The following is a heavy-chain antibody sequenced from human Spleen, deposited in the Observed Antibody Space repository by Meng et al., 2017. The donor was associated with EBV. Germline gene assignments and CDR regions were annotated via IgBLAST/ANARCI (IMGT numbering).Heavy chain of an antibody. CDR1: GGSSSGYYW. CDR3: ARGRGGYYIFDY. V-gene: IGHV4-4*02. CDR2: IYHSGRT. Sequence: QVQLQVSAPGLVKPSGTLSLTCTVSGGSSSGYYWYSWVRQPPGKGLEWIGEIYHSGRTNYNPSLKSRATISADKSETQFSLNLKSVTAADTAVYYCARGRGGYYIFDYWGQGTLVTVSS. J-gene: IGHJ4*02. D-gene: IGHD3-22*01.